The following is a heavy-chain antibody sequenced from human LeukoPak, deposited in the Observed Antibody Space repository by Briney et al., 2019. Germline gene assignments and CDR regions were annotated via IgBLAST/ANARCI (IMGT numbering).Heavy chain of an antibody. V-gene: IGHV1-18*01. CDR1: GYTFTSYD. CDR2: ISGYNGNT. CDR3: ARVRYQVLEYFDY. D-gene: IGHD2-2*01. Sequence: ASVKVSCKASGYTFTSYDISWVRQAPGQGLEWMGWISGYNGNTNYAQKLQGRITMTTDTSTSTAYMELRSLRSDDTAVYYCARVRYQVLEYFDYWGQGTLVTVSS. J-gene: IGHJ4*02.